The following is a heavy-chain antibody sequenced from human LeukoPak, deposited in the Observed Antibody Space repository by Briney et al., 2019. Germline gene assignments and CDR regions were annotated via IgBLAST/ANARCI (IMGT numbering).Heavy chain of an antibody. CDR3: ATLCSSTSCRGNWFDP. CDR2: FDPEDGET. D-gene: IGHD2-2*01. J-gene: IGHJ5*02. V-gene: IGHV1-24*01. Sequence: ASVKVSCKVSGYTLTELSMHWVRQAPGKGLEWMGGFDPEDGETIYAQKFQGRVTMTEDTSTDTAYMELSSLRSEDTAVYYCATLCSSTSCRGNWFDPWGQGTLVTVSS. CDR1: GYTLTELS.